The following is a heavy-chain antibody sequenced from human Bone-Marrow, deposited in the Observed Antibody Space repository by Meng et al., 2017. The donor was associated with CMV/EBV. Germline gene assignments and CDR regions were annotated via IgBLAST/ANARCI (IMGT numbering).Heavy chain of an antibody. CDR2: ISSSSSYI. D-gene: IGHD2-21*01. CDR3: ARDTVYCGGDCPPAFDI. CDR1: GFTFSSYS. J-gene: IGHJ3*02. Sequence: GESLKISCAASGFTFSSYSMNWVRQAPGKGLEWVSSISSSSSYIYYADSVKGRFTISRDNAKNSLYLQMNSLRAEDTAVYYCARDTVYCGGDCPPAFDIWAQGTMVTVPS. V-gene: IGHV3-21*01.